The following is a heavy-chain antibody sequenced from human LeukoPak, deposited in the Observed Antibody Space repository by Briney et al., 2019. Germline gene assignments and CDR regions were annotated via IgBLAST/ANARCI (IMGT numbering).Heavy chain of an antibody. Sequence: SGSLSLTCIVSGGSISGYYWSCIWQPPGKGLEWIAYIYYIMGTKYNPSLKSRASIPVDTSRDQFSLKLSSVTAADTAVYYCARHGGSSSSRSSFDPWGQGTLVTVSS. CDR2: IYYIMGT. CDR3: ARHGGSSSSRSSFDP. D-gene: IGHD1-26*01. J-gene: IGHJ5*02. CDR1: GGSISGYY. V-gene: IGHV4-59*08.